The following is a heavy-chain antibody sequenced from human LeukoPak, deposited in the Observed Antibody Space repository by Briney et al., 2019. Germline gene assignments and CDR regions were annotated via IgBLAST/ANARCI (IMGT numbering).Heavy chain of an antibody. J-gene: IGHJ6*03. CDR3: AKNGDRGAYCSGGTCYPYFYYYMDV. CDR2: ISTTGGTT. D-gene: IGHD2-15*01. V-gene: IGHV3-23*01. CDR1: GSTFSSYW. Sequence: PGGSLRLSCAASGSTFSSYWMSWVRQAPGRGLEWVSAISTTGGTTYYAGSVKGRFTISRDNSRNTLYLQVNSLRAEDMAIYDCAKNGDRGAYCSGGTCYPYFYYYMDVWGKGTTVTFSS.